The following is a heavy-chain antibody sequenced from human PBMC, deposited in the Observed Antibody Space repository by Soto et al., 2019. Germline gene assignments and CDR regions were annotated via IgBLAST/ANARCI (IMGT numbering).Heavy chain of an antibody. V-gene: IGHV3-74*01. CDR3: ATVFEF. CDR1: GFTLSGHW. CDR2: IDINGRGT. J-gene: IGHJ4*02. Sequence: EMPLVESGGGLVQPGGSLRLSCAASGFTLSGHWIHWVRQAPGKGLEWVSRIDINGRGTSYADSVKGRFTISTDNAKNTVYLEMNSLRAEDTAVYYWATVFEFWGQGTLVTVSS. D-gene: IGHD4-17*01.